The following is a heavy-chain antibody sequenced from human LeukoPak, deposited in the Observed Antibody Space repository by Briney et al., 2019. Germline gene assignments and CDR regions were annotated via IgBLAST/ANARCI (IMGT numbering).Heavy chain of an antibody. CDR3: AKEGQRITIFGVVPYFDY. D-gene: IGHD3-3*01. CDR1: GFTFSSYA. J-gene: IGHJ4*02. CDR2: ISYDGSNK. Sequence: GGSLRLSCAASGFTFSSYAMHWVRDAPGRGLGWVGVISYDGSNKDYADSVKGRFTISRDISKNTLYLQMNSQRAEDTAVYYCAKEGQRITIFGVVPYFDYWGQGTLVTVSS. V-gene: IGHV3-30-3*01.